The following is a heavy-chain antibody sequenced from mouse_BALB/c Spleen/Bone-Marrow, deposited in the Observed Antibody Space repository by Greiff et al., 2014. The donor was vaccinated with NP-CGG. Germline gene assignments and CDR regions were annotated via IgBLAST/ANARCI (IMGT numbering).Heavy chain of an antibody. J-gene: IGHJ3*01. Sequence: VQLQESGAELARPGSSVKISCKASGYVLTDYWMNWLRQRPGQGLEWIGQIFPVNADTNYKANFKDKVTLTADKSSTTAYMQLNSLTSEDSAVYFCARFATGSFAYWGQGTPVTVSA. CDR3: ARFATGSFAY. CDR1: GYVLTDYW. V-gene: IGHV1-80*01. CDR2: IFPVNADT. D-gene: IGHD1-1*01.